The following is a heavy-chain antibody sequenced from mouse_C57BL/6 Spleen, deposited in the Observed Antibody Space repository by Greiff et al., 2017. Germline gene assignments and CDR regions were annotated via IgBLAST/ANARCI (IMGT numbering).Heavy chain of an antibody. J-gene: IGHJ4*01. CDR3: ARSDLYYDYDDAMDY. CDR1: GYSFTGYY. V-gene: IGHV1-42*01. D-gene: IGHD2-4*01. CDR2: INPSTGGT. Sequence: VHVKQSGPELVKPGASVKISCKASGYSFTGYYMNWVKQSPEKSLEWIGEINPSTGGTTYNQKFKAKATLTVDKSSSTAYMQLKSLTSEDSAVYYCARSDLYYDYDDAMDYWGQGTSVTVSS.